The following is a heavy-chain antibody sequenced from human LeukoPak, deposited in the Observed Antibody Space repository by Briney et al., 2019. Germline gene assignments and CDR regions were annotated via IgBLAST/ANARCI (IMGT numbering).Heavy chain of an antibody. CDR2: ISGSGINT. D-gene: IGHD2-2*01. J-gene: IGHJ4*02. V-gene: IGHV3-23*01. Sequence: GGSLRLSCAAFGFTFSSYAMSWVRQAPGKGLEWVAAISGSGINTYYADPVKGRFAISRDNSNNTLHLQMNSLRAEDTAVYYCAKDVRIVVVSAAGGFDSWGQGTLVTVSS. CDR3: AKDVRIVVVSAAGGFDS. CDR1: GFTFSSYA.